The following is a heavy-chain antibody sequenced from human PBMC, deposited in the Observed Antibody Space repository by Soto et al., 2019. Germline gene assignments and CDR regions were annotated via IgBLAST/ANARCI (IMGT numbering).Heavy chain of an antibody. J-gene: IGHJ6*03. V-gene: IGHV4-34*01. D-gene: IGHD4-17*01. CDR3: VLSGDNYYYYYYMDV. Sequence: QVQLQQWGAGLLKPSETLSLNCAVYGGSFSGYYWSWIRQPPGKGLEWIGEINHSGSTNYNPSLKSRVTISVDTSKNQFSLKLSSVTAADTAVYYCVLSGDNYYYYYYMDVWGKGTTVTVSS. CDR1: GGSFSGYY. CDR2: INHSGST.